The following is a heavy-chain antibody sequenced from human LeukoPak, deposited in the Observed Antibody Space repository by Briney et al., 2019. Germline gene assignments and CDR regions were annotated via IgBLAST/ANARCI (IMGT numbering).Heavy chain of an antibody. CDR2: INHSGST. CDR3: ARESYYDSSGYQGDY. V-gene: IGHV4-34*01. J-gene: IGHJ4*02. CDR1: GGSFSGYY. D-gene: IGHD3-22*01. Sequence: PSETLSLTCAVYGGSFSGYYWSWIRQPPGKGLEWIGEINHSGSTNYNPSLKSRVTISVDTSKNQFSLKLSSVTAADTAVYYCARESYYDSSGYQGDYWGQGTLVTVSS.